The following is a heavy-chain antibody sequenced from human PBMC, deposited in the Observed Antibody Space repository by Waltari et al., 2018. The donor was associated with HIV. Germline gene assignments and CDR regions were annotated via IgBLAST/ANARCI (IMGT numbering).Heavy chain of an antibody. J-gene: IGHJ4*02. D-gene: IGHD3-3*01. CDR3: TKGRRGALFGDE. CDR2: MNPDNGDA. V-gene: IGHV1-8*02. CDR1: GYSFIDFD. Sequence: QVQLVQSGAEIKNPSASERISCKAVGYSFIDFDINWVRRPPGRGLEWVGWMNPDNGDAGYGHKFKGRFSLTRDTSTDTAYMDVDNLKSEDTAIYYCTKGRRGALFGDEWGQGTLVTVSS.